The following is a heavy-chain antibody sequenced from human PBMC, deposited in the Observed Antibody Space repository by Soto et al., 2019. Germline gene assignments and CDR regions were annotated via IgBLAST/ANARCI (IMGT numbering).Heavy chain of an antibody. V-gene: IGHV4-59*01. CDR1: GGSISSYY. CDR2: IYYSGST. Sequence: ASETLSLTCTVSGGSISSYYWSWIRQPPGKGLEWIGYIYYSGSTNYNPSLKSRVTISVDTSKNQFSLKLSSVTAADTALYYCAKGRRAGYNYYFDSWGQGTLVTVSS. CDR3: AKGRRAGYNYYFDS. J-gene: IGHJ4*02. D-gene: IGHD5-12*01.